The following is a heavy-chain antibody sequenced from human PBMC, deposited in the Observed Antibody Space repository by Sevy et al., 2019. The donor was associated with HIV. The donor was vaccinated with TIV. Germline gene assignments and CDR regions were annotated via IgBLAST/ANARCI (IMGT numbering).Heavy chain of an antibody. D-gene: IGHD2-2*01. CDR1: GGSISSGSYY. V-gene: IGHV4-61*02. CDR3: AREGSTWAGWFDP. Sequence: SETLSLTCTVSGGSISSGSYYWSWIRQPAGKGLEWIWRIYTSGSTNYNPSLKSRVTISVDTSKNQFSLKLSSVTAADTAVYYCAREGSTWAGWFDPWGQGTLVTVSS. J-gene: IGHJ5*02. CDR2: IYTSGST.